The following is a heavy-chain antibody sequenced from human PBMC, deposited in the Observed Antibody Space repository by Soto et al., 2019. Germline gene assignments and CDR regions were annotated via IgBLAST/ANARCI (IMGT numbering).Heavy chain of an antibody. V-gene: IGHV3-30*18. D-gene: IGHD3-22*01. CDR2: ISYDGSNK. J-gene: IGHJ4*02. CDR3: AKEHRYYYDSSGYYPYFGY. Sequence: GGSLRLSCAASGFTFSSYGMHWVRQAPGKGLEWVAVISYDGSNKYYADSVKGRFTISRDNSKNTPYLQMNSLRAEDTAVYYCAKEHRYYYDSSGYYPYFGYWGQGTLVTVSS. CDR1: GFTFSSYG.